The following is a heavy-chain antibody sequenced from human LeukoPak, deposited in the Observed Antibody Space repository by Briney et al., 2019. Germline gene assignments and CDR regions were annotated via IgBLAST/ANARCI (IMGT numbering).Heavy chain of an antibody. CDR3: ARDSYYYGSGSYYDIDPYYYYYMDV. CDR2: IYHSGNT. D-gene: IGHD3-10*01. J-gene: IGHJ6*03. V-gene: IGHV4-38-2*02. Sequence: PSETLSLTCIVSGYSISSGYHWGWIRQPPGKGLEWIGTIYHSGNTYYNPSLKSRVNISVDTSKNQFSLKLSSVTAADTAVYYCARDSYYYGSGSYYDIDPYYYYYMDVWGKGTTVTISS. CDR1: GYSISSGYH.